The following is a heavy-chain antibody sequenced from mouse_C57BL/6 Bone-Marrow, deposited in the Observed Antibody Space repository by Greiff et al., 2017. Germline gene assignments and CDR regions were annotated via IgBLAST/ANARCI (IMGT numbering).Heavy chain of an antibody. CDR3: ARHAGGLRPFAY. D-gene: IGHD2-4*01. Sequence: EVMLVESGGGLVQPGGSLKLSCAASGFTFSDYYMYWVRQTPEKRLEWVAYISNGGGSTYYPDTVKGRFTISRDNAKNTLYLQMSRLKSEDTAMYYCARHAGGLRPFAYWGQGTLVTVSA. CDR2: ISNGGGST. CDR1: GFTFSDYY. J-gene: IGHJ3*01. V-gene: IGHV5-12*01.